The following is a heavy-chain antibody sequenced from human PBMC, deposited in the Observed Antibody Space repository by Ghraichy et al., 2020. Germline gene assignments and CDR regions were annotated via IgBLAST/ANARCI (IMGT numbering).Heavy chain of an antibody. V-gene: IGHV3-23*01. CDR2: IRGNGVKT. D-gene: IGHD6-19*01. CDR1: GFTFSNSA. Sequence: GGSLRLSCAAAGFTFSNSAMSWLRQAPGKGLEWVSAIRGNGVKTYYAASVKGRFTVSRDNSKNSVCLQMNSLRAEDTAVYYCARETATTGWYSADYWGQGPLVTVSS. CDR3: ARETATTGWYSADY. J-gene: IGHJ4*02.